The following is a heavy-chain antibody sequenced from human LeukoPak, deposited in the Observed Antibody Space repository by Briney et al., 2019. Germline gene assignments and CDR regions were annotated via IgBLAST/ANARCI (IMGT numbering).Heavy chain of an antibody. J-gene: IGHJ4*02. V-gene: IGHV3-74*01. CDR1: GFTFSSHW. CDR2: INGDGTST. D-gene: IGHD3-10*01. Sequence: GGSLRLSCAGSGFTFSSHWMHWVRQAPGRGLEWVSRINGDGTSTTYADSVKGRFTISRDNAKNSLYLQMTSLRAEDTAVYYCARPLSSGSPQGLPTSPHLDYWGQGTLVTVSS. CDR3: ARPLSSGSPQGLPTSPHLDY.